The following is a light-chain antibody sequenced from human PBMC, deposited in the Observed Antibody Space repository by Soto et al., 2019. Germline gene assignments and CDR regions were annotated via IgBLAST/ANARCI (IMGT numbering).Light chain of an antibody. CDR3: QQSYNSPQT. CDR1: QDISTW. V-gene: IGKV1-12*01. Sequence: DIPMTQSPSSVSASVGDRVTITCRASQDISTWVTWYQQKPGKAPKVLIYAASTSQSGVPSRFSGSGSGTEFTLTITNLQPEDFATYSCQQSYNSPQTFGQGTKVEIK. J-gene: IGKJ1*01. CDR2: AAS.